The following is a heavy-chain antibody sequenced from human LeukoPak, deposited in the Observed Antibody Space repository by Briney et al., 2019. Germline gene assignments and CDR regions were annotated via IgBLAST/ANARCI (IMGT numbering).Heavy chain of an antibody. CDR2: INTNTGNP. CDR3: ARDPIGVVVTARSIDY. D-gene: IGHD2-21*02. J-gene: IGHJ4*02. Sequence: ASVKVSCKASGYTFTSYAMNWVRQAPGQGLEWMGWINTNTGNPTYAQGFTGRFVFSLDTSVSTAYLQISSLKAEDTAVYYCARDPIGVVVTARSIDYWGQGTLVTVSS. V-gene: IGHV7-4-1*02. CDR1: GYTFTSYA.